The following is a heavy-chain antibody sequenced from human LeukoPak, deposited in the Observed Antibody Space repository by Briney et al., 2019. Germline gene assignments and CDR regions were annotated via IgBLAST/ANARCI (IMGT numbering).Heavy chain of an antibody. V-gene: IGHV3-23*01. CDR1: GFTFSNYA. CDR2: ISGSTGST. D-gene: IGHD6-19*01. CDR3: ARKSRIGAVAGDDALDF. Sequence: GGSLRLSCAASGFTFSNYAMNWVRQAPGKGLEWVSLISGSTGSTYYADSVKGRFSISRDNSKNTVYLQMNSLRVEDTAVYYCARKSRIGAVAGDDALDFWGQGTMVTVSS. J-gene: IGHJ3*01.